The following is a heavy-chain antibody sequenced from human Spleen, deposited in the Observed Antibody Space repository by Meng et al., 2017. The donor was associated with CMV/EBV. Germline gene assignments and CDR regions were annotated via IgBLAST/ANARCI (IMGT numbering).Heavy chain of an antibody. CDR1: GFTFSIYS. Sequence: GESLKISCAAPGFTFSIYSMNWVRQAPGKGLEWVSFISAGSNNIYYADSVKGRFTVSRDNAKNSLYLQMNGLRAEDTALYYCAKDIAYQYYYDSSGYYPTYGMDVWGQGTTVTVSS. CDR3: AKDIAYQYYYDSSGYYPTYGMDV. D-gene: IGHD3-22*01. V-gene: IGHV3-21*04. CDR2: ISAGSNNI. J-gene: IGHJ6*02.